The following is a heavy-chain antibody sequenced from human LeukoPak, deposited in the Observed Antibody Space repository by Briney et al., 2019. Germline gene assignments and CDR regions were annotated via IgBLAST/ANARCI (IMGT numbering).Heavy chain of an antibody. J-gene: IGHJ4*02. Sequence: PSETLSLTCAVYGGSFSGYYWSWIRQPPGKGLEWIGEINHGGSTNYNPSLKSRVTISVDTSKNQFSLKLSSVTAADTAVYYCARVLTGYYRYFDYWGQGTLVTVSS. CDR1: GGSFSGYY. CDR2: INHGGST. CDR3: ARVLTGYYRYFDY. V-gene: IGHV4-34*01. D-gene: IGHD3-9*01.